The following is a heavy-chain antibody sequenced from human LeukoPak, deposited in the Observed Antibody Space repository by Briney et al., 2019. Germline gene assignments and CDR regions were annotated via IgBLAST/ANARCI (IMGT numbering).Heavy chain of an antibody. CDR1: RGSISSYY. J-gene: IGHJ3*02. CDR2: IYNSGST. CDR3: ARSAIDAFDI. V-gene: IGHV4-59*08. D-gene: IGHD6-25*01. Sequence: SETLSLTCTVSRGSISSYYWSWIRQPPGKGLECIGYIYNSGSTNYNPSLKSRVSISVDTSKNQFSLKLSSVTAADTAVYYCARSAIDAFDIWGQGTMVTVSS.